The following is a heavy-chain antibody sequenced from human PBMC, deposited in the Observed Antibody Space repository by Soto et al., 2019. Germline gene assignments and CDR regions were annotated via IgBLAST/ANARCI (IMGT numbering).Heavy chain of an antibody. D-gene: IGHD4-17*01. V-gene: IGHV4-30-4*01. CDR1: GGSISSGDYY. Sequence: QVQLQESGPGLVKPSQTLSLTCTVSGGSISSGDYYWSWIRQPPGKGLEWIGYIYYSGSTYYNPSLKGRVTISVDTSKNQCSLKLSSVTAADTAVYYCARGLTTVTTLDYWGQGTLVTVSS. CDR3: ARGLTTVTTLDY. CDR2: IYYSGST. J-gene: IGHJ4*02.